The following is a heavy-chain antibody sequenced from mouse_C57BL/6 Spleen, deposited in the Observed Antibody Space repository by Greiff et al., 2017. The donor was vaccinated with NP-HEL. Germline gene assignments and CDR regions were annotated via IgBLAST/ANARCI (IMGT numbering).Heavy chain of an antibody. V-gene: IGHV7-3*01. J-gene: IGHJ2*01. CDR2: IRNKANGYTT. CDR1: GFTFTDYY. Sequence: EVQGVESGGGLVQPGGSLSLSCAASGFTFTDYYMSWVRQPPGKALEWLGFIRNKANGYTTEYSAILKGLLPISRDNSQSNLYFQINALIAEDSSTYYCARFPFDYWGQGTTLTVSS. CDR3: ARFPFDY.